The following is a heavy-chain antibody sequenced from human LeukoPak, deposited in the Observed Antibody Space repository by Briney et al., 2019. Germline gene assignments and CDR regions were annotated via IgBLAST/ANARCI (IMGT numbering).Heavy chain of an antibody. J-gene: IGHJ4*02. V-gene: IGHV3-74*01. CDR3: ASAQDTYNSLYFDY. CDR1: GFSFNNYW. CDR2: IHSDGRIT. Sequence: GGSLRLSCAGSGFSFNNYWMHWVRQAPGKGLVWVSRIHSDGRITTYADSVKGRFTISKDSARNTLYLQMNTLRVEDTAVYYCASAQDTYNSLYFDYWGQGALVTVPS. D-gene: IGHD5-24*01.